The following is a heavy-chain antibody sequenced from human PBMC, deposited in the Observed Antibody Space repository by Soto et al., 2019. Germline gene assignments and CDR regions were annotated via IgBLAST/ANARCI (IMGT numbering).Heavy chain of an antibody. D-gene: IGHD2-21*02. J-gene: IGHJ4*02. CDR2: INAGNGNT. CDR3: ARPIVVVTAADY. CDR1: GYTFTSYA. Sequence: QVQLVQSGAEVKKPGASVKVSCKASGYTFTSYAMHWVRQAPGQRLEWMGWINAGNGNTKYSQKFQGRVTITRDTSASTAYMELSSTRSEATAVYSCARPIVVVTAADYWGQGTLVTVSS. V-gene: IGHV1-3*01.